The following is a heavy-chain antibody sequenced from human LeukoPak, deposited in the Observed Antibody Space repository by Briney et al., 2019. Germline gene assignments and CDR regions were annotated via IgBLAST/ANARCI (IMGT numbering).Heavy chain of an antibody. V-gene: IGHV3-7*01. Sequence: GGSLRLSCAASGFTFSNSVMGWVRQAPGKGLEWVANIKQDGSEKYYVDSVRGRFTISRDNAKNSLYLQMNSLRAEDTAVYYCARESGTTLYWGQGTLVTVSS. CDR3: ARESGTTLY. J-gene: IGHJ4*02. CDR2: IKQDGSEK. CDR1: GFTFSNSV. D-gene: IGHD1-7*01.